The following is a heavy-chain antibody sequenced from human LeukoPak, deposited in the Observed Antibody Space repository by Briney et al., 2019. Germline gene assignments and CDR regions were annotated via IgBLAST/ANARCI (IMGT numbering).Heavy chain of an antibody. J-gene: IGHJ4*02. Sequence: LSLTCTVSGGSISSGGYYWSWVRQAPGKGLEWVSAISGSGGSTYYADSVKGRFTISRDNSKNTLYLQMNSLRAEDTAVYYCAKAEPVTTATFDYWGQGTLVTVSS. CDR3: AKAEPVTTATFDY. CDR2: ISGSGGST. D-gene: IGHD4-17*01. CDR1: GGSISSGGYY. V-gene: IGHV3-23*01.